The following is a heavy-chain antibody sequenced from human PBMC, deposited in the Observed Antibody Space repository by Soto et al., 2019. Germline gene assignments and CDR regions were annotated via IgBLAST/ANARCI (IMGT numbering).Heavy chain of an antibody. V-gene: IGHV4-4*02. D-gene: IGHD3-3*01. CDR1: GGSINNNFW. J-gene: IGHJ5*02. CDR2: IYQTGSI. Sequence: SETLSLTCAVSGGSINNNFWSWVRQPPGKGLEWIGEIYQTGSINYNPSLRSRVTISVDKSKNQLSLKVDSVTAADTAFYYCVRRNENYDFWNKCSGDPSGQGTRVTVSS. CDR3: VRRNENYDFWNKCSGDP.